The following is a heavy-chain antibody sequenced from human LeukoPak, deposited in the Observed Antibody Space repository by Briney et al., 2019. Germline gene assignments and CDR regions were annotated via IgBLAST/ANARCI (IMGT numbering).Heavy chain of an antibody. V-gene: IGHV4-30-4*01. CDR1: GGSISSGDYY. CDR3: ALGMVRGVTGWFDP. Sequence: PSETLSLTCTVSGGSISSGDYYWSWIRQPPGKGLEWIGYIYYSGSTYYNPSLKSRVTISVDTSKNQFSLKLSSVTAADTAVYYCALGMVRGVTGWFDPWGQGTLVTVSS. D-gene: IGHD3-10*01. CDR2: IYYSGST. J-gene: IGHJ5*02.